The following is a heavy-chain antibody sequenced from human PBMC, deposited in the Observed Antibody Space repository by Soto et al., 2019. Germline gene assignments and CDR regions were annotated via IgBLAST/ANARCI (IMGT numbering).Heavy chain of an antibody. CDR2: IYGGGST. CDR3: VRGGWTEWFGP. J-gene: IGHJ5*02. D-gene: IGHD2-15*01. Sequence: GGSLRLSCSASGFTIGTNYMSWVRQAPGKGLEWVSVIYGGGSTYYAESVRGRFTMSRDNSKNTVSLQMNSLTGADTAAYFCVRGGWTEWFGPWGQGSLGTVSS. V-gene: IGHV3-53*01. CDR1: GFTIGTNY.